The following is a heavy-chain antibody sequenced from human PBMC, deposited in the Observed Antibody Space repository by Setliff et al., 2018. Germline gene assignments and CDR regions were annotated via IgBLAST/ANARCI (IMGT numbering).Heavy chain of an antibody. D-gene: IGHD3-10*01. CDR1: GGSVSSTSHY. J-gene: IGHJ1*01. CDR2: VYYSGYT. Sequence: SETLSLTCNVSGGSVSSTSHYWGWIRQPPGKGMEWFGSVYYSGYTYYNPSLQSRVTISVDTSKNQFSMKLTSVTAADTAVYFCARVDFTMIQGVLGLWGQGTLVTVSS. V-gene: IGHV4-39*07. CDR3: ARVDFTMIQGVLGL.